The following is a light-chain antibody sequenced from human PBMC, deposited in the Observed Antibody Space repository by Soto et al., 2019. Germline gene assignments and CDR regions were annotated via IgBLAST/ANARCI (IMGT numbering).Light chain of an antibody. Sequence: EIVLTQSPGTLSLXXXXXXXXXXXXSQTGSNSYLAWYQQKSGQAPRLLIYGVSTRATGTPDRFSGSGSGTEFTLTIRRLEPEDFAVYFCQHYVYPQWTFGPGTKV. CDR3: QHYVYPQWT. V-gene: IGKV3-20*01. CDR2: GVS. J-gene: IGKJ1*01. CDR1: QTGSNSY.